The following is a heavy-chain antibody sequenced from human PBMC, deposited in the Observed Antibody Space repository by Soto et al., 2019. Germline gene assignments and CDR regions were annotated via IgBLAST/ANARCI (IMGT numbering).Heavy chain of an antibody. CDR3: AKDRSIAARKSTYGMDV. D-gene: IGHD6-6*01. Sequence: SETLSLTCTVSGASISSSSYYWGWIRQPPGKGLEWIGSIYYTGSTYYNPSLKSRVTISVDTSKNQFSLKLSSVTAADTAVYYCAKDRSIAARKSTYGMDVWGQGTTVTVSS. CDR1: GASISSSSYY. J-gene: IGHJ6*02. V-gene: IGHV4-39*02. CDR2: IYYTGST.